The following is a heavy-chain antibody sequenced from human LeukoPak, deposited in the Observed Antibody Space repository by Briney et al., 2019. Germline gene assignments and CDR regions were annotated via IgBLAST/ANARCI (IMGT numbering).Heavy chain of an antibody. V-gene: IGHV4-34*01. CDR3: ARRGRTSASWSY. CDR1: GGSFSGYY. D-gene: IGHD1-1*01. Sequence: SETLSLTCAVYGGSFSGYYWSWIRQPPGKGLEWIGEINHSGSTNYNPSLKSRVTISVDTSKNQFPLKLSSVTAADTAVYYCARRGRTSASWSYWGQGTLVTVSS. CDR2: INHSGST. J-gene: IGHJ4*02.